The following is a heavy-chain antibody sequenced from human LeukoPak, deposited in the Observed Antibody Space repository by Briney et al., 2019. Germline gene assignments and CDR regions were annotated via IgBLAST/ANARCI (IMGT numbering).Heavy chain of an antibody. CDR1: GDSISSSGYY. V-gene: IGHV4-61*05. CDR2: IYYSGST. Sequence: SETLSLTCTVSGDSISSSGYYWSWIRQPPGKGLEWIGYIYYSGSTNYNPSLKSRVTISVDTSKNQFSLKLSSVTAADTAVYYCARRHYGGNGYDYWGQGTLVTVSS. CDR3: ARRHYGGNGYDY. J-gene: IGHJ4*02. D-gene: IGHD4-23*01.